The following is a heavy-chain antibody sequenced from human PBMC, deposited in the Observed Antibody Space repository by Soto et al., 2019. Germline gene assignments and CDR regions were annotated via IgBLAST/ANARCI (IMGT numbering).Heavy chain of an antibody. V-gene: IGHV4-39*01. D-gene: IGHD2-15*01. CDR3: ARNQPQRYCSGGTCRPPYGMDV. CDR1: VGSSSSDRFA. CDR2: IYYSGDT. Sequence: AETLCITCTLCVGSSSSDRFAWAWIREPPGKGGEWIGIIYYSGDTYYNPSLAGRLTMSVDTSNQFSLTLRSVTAADTALYYCARNQPQRYCSGGTCRPPYGMDVWGQGTTVTVSS. J-gene: IGHJ6*01.